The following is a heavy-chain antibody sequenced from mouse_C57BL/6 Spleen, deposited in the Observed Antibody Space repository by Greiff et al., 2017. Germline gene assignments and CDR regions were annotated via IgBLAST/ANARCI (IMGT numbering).Heavy chain of an antibody. J-gene: IGHJ4*01. CDR3: TTAYSNPYYAMDY. D-gene: IGHD2-5*01. CDR1: GFNIKDDY. Sequence: VQLQQSGAELVRPGASVKLSCTASGFNIKDDYMHWVKQRPEQGLEWIGWIDPENGDTEYASKFQGKATITADTSSNTAYLQLSSLTSEDTAVYYCTTAYSNPYYAMDYWGQGTSVTVSS. CDR2: IDPENGDT. V-gene: IGHV14-4*01.